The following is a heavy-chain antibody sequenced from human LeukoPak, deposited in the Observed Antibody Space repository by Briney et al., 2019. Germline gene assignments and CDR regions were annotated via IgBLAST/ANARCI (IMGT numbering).Heavy chain of an antibody. CDR2: NNPNSGGT. D-gene: IGHD6-19*01. Sequence: GASVKVSCKASGYTFTGYYMHWVRQAPGQGLEWMGRNNPNSGGTNYAQKFQGRVTMTRDTSINTAYMELTSLTSDDTAVYYWAFNLTSHSGQADYGNYWGQGTKVTVSS. CDR3: AFNLTSHSGQADYGNY. J-gene: IGHJ4*02. V-gene: IGHV1-2*06. CDR1: GYTFTGYY.